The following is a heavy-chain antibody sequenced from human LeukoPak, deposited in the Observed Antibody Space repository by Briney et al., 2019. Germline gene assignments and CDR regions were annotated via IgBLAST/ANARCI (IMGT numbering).Heavy chain of an antibody. CDR3: AKDPYSSSWYYFDY. Sequence: GGSLRLSCAASGFTFSSYSMNWVRQAPGKGLEWVSAISGSGGSTSYAESVKGRFTISRDNSKNTLYLQMNSLRAEDTAVYYCAKDPYSSSWYYFDYWGRGTLVTVSS. CDR1: GFTFSSYS. V-gene: IGHV3-23*01. J-gene: IGHJ4*02. CDR2: ISGSGGST. D-gene: IGHD6-13*01.